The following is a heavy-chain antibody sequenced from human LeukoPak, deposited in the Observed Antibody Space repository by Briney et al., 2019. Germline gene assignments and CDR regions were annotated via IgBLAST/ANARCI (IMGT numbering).Heavy chain of an antibody. J-gene: IGHJ3*02. CDR3: ARGPGGGSYSDAFDI. Sequence: SETLSLTCTVSGGSISSYDWIWIRQPPGKGLEWIGYIHYSGSTNYNPPLKSRVTTSVDTSKKQFSLKLRSVTAADTAVYYCARGPGGGSYSDAFDIWGQGTMVTVSS. CDR2: IHYSGST. D-gene: IGHD1-26*01. V-gene: IGHV4-59*08. CDR1: GGSISSYD.